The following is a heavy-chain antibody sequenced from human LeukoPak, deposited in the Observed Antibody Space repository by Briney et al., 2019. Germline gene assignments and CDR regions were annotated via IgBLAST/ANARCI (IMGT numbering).Heavy chain of an antibody. Sequence: PSETLSLTCAVYGGSFSGYYWSWIRQPPGKGLEWIGEINHSGSTNYNPSLKSRVTISVDTSKNQFSLKLSSVTAADTAVYYCARGRPGDYGSGFHLFDYWGQGTLVTVSS. CDR3: ARGRPGDYGSGFHLFDY. CDR2: INHSGST. V-gene: IGHV4-34*01. CDR1: GGSFSGYY. D-gene: IGHD3-10*01. J-gene: IGHJ4*02.